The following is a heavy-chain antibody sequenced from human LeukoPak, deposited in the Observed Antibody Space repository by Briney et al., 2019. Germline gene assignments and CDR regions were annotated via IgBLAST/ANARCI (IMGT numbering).Heavy chain of an antibody. CDR3: ARRAGAYSHPYDY. J-gene: IGHJ4*02. V-gene: IGHV3-23*01. D-gene: IGHD4/OR15-4a*01. CDR1: GFTFSSYA. Sequence: GGSLRLSCAASGFTFSSYAMSWVRQAPGKGLEWVSAISGSGGRINYADSVKGRFTISRDNSKNTLYLQMNSLRAEDTAVYYCARRAGAYSHPYDYWGQGTLVTVSS. CDR2: ISGSGGRI.